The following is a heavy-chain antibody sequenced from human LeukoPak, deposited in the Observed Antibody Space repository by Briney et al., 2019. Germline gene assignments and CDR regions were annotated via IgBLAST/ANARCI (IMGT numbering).Heavy chain of an antibody. J-gene: IGHJ4*02. CDR3: ARAQVGATCPFDY. D-gene: IGHD1-26*01. CDR2: INTNTGNP. CDR1: GYTFTDYH. Sequence: ASVKVSCKASGYTFTDYHIHWVREAPGQGLEWMGWINTNTGNPTYAQGFTGRFVFSLDTSVSTAYLQISSLKAEDTAVYYCARAQVGATCPFDYWGQGTLVTVSS. V-gene: IGHV7-4-1*02.